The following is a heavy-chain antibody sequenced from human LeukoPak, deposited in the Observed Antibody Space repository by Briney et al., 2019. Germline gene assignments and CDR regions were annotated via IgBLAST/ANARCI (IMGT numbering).Heavy chain of an antibody. J-gene: IGHJ3*02. D-gene: IGHD1-26*01. CDR2: IYHSGST. CDR1: GGSITGYY. CDR3: ARVYSGSYYAFDI. Sequence: SETLSLTCTVSGGSITGYYWSWIRQPPGKGLEWIGYIYHSGSTYYNPSLKSRVTISVDRSKNQFSLKLSSVTAADTAVYYCARVYSGSYYAFDIWGQGTMVTVSS. V-gene: IGHV4-59*12.